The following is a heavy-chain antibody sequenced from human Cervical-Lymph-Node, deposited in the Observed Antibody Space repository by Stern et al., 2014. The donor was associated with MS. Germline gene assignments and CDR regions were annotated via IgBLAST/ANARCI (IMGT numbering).Heavy chain of an antibody. CDR2: ICPGGSDT. D-gene: IGHD3-9*01. CDR1: GYSFTSYW. CDR3: ARRADRYDILTGTDFDY. V-gene: IGHV5-51*01. J-gene: IGHJ4*02. Sequence: EVQLVESGAEVKKPGESLKISCKGSGYSFTSYWIGWVRQMPGKGLEWMGGICPGGSDTRYSPSFQGQVTISADKSISTAYLQWSSLKASDTAMYYCARRADRYDILTGTDFDYWGQGTLVTVSS.